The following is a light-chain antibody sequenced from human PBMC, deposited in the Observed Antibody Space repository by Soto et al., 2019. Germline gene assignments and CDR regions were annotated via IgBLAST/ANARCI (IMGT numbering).Light chain of an antibody. Sequence: IQLTQSPSSLSASVGDRVTITCRASQGMSSYLAWYQQKPGKAPKLRIYAASNLQSGVPSRFSGSGSEKDVTLTISSLQPEDFATEYCQKLNSYPYTFGQGTKLEVK. CDR2: AAS. J-gene: IGKJ2*01. CDR3: QKLNSYPYT. V-gene: IGKV1-9*01. CDR1: QGMSSY.